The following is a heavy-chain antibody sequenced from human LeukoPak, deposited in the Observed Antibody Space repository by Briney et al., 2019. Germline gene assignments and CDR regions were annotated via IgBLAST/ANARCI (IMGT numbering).Heavy chain of an antibody. D-gene: IGHD1-26*01. V-gene: IGHV3-53*01. CDR2: IYSDGST. J-gene: IGHJ4*02. CDR3: ARERGRGRDSPWFDY. CDR1: GFIVSGDF. Sequence: GGSLRLSCAASGFIVSGDFMSWVRQAPGKGLEWVSVIYSDGSTYYADSVKGRFTISRDNSKNTLDLQMTGLRAEDTAVYYCARERGRGRDSPWFDYWGQGTLVTASS.